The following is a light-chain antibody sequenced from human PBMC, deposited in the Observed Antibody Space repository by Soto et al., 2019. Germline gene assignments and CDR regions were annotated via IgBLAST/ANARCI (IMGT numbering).Light chain of an antibody. CDR3: SSFTRTNTWV. V-gene: IGLV2-14*01. CDR2: EVT. CDR1: NSDVGPYNY. J-gene: IGLJ3*02. Sequence: QPVLTQPASVSGSPGQSITISCTGTNSDVGPYNYVSWYQQYPGKAPKIIIYEVTYRPSGISARFSGSKSGTTAYLTISGLQPEDEADYYCSSFTRTNTWVFGGGTKLTVL.